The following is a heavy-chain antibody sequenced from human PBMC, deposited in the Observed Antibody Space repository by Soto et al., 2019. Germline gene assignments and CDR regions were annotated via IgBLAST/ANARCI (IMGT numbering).Heavy chain of an antibody. CDR2: IYWDDDK. V-gene: IGHV2-5*02. CDR1: GFSLSTSGVG. D-gene: IGHD3-10*01. J-gene: IGHJ4*02. CDR3: AHIGGSANYYPNYFDY. Sequence: QITLKESGPTLVKPTQTLTLTCTFSGFSLSTSGVGVTWIRQPPGKALEWLALIYWDDDKRYSPSLKTRLTITKDTSRNQVVLTMTNMDPLDTATYSCAHIGGSANYYPNYFDYWGQGSLVTVSS.